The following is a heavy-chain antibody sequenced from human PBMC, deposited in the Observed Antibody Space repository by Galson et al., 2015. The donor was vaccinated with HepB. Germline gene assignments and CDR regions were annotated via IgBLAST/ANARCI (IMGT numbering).Heavy chain of an antibody. CDR2: ISSSSTTI. CDR1: GFSFSVYP. Sequence: SLRLSCAAAGFSFSVYPMNWVRQAPGKGLEWVSYISSSSTTIDYADSVKGRLTISRDNAKNSLYLQMNDLRDEDTAMYYCARGKLGARAFDIWGQGTIVTVSS. J-gene: IGHJ3*02. V-gene: IGHV3-48*02. D-gene: IGHD1-26*01. CDR3: ARGKLGARAFDI.